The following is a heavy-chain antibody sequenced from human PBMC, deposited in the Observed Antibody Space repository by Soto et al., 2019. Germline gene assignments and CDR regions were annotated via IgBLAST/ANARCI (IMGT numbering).Heavy chain of an antibody. CDR2: LYHSGST. V-gene: IGHV4-38-2*01. Sequence: SETLSLTCAVSGYPISIGYYWGCIRQSPGKGLEWIGSLYHSGSTYYNPSLKSRVTISVDSSKNQFSLRLTSVTAADTAVYYCARNSYYDFWSGYQRGLDLWGQGTVVTVSS. CDR1: GYPISIGYY. CDR3: ARNSYYDFWSGYQRGLDL. J-gene: IGHJ4*02. D-gene: IGHD3-3*01.